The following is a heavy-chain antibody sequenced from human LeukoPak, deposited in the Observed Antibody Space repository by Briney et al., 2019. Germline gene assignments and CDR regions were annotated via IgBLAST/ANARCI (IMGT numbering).Heavy chain of an antibody. CDR1: GFTFSSYE. CDR2: ISDSDNTI. V-gene: IGHV3-48*03. CDR3: ARDRGTRGWYYDAFDI. D-gene: IGHD6-19*01. Sequence: GGSLRLSCEASGFTFSSYEMNWVRQAPGKGLEWVSYISDSDNTIYYADSVKGRFTISRGNAKSSLYLQMNSLRAEDTALYYCARDRGTRGWYYDAFDIWGQGTMVTVSS. J-gene: IGHJ3*02.